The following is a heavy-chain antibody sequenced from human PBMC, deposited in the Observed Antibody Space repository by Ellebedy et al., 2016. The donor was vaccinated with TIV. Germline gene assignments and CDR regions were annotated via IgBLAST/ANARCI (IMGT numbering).Heavy chain of an antibody. CDR3: ARISSGRSCYGMDV. Sequence: GGSLRLXXAASGFSSSDYYMSWIRQAPGKGLEWVSYISDSGSMIHYADSVKGRFTTSRDNSKNSLYLQMNNLRAEDTAVYYCARISSGRSCYGMDVWGQGTTVTVSS. J-gene: IGHJ6*02. CDR2: ISDSGSMI. V-gene: IGHV3-11*01. CDR1: GFSSSDYY. D-gene: IGHD6-19*01.